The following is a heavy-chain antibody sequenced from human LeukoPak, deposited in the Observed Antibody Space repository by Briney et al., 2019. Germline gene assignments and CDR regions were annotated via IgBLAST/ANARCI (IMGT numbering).Heavy chain of an antibody. D-gene: IGHD3-10*01. Sequence: ASVKVSCKASGYTFTGYYMHWVRQAPGQGLEWMGWINPNSGGTNYAQKFQGRVTMTRDTSISTAYMELSRLRSDDTAVYYCARVKAIWFGEPTDWFDPWGQGTLVTVSS. J-gene: IGHJ5*02. CDR3: ARVKAIWFGEPTDWFDP. CDR1: GYTFTGYY. CDR2: INPNSGGT. V-gene: IGHV1-2*02.